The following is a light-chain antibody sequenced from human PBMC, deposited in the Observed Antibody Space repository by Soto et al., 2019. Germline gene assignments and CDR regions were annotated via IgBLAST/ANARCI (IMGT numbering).Light chain of an antibody. Sequence: DILMTQSPLFLSVTPGEPASISCRSSQSLLHDNGFNFLNWYLQKPGQSPQLLISLGSSRASGVPDRFSGSASGRDFTLLISRVEAEDVGVFYCMQALETPLTFGGGTKVDI. J-gene: IGKJ4*01. CDR3: MQALETPLT. V-gene: IGKV2-28*01. CDR2: LGS. CDR1: QSLLHDNGFNF.